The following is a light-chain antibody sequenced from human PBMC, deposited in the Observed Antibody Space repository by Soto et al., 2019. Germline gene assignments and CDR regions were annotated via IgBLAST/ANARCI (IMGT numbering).Light chain of an antibody. J-gene: IGKJ1*01. CDR2: KAS. CDR1: QSISSW. V-gene: IGKV1-5*03. CDR3: QKYNSFWS. Sequence: DIQMTQSPSTLSASVGDRVTITCRVSQSISSWLAWYQQKPGKAPKLLIYKASSLESGVPSRISGSGSGTEFTLTISSLQPDDFATYYCQKYNSFWSFGQGTKVDIK.